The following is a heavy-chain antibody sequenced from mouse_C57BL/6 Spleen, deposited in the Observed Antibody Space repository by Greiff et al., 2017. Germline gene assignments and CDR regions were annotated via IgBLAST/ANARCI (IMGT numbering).Heavy chain of an antibody. J-gene: IGHJ2*01. CDR2: IDPANGNT. CDR3: ARAYEYDDACDY. V-gene: IGHV14-3*01. Sequence: EVKLQQSVAELVRPGASVKLSCTASGFNIKNTYMPWVKQRPEKGLEWIGRIDPANGNTTYAPKFPSKATITSDTSANTAYLQLSSLTSEDTAIDYGARAYEYDDACDYGGQGTTLTVAS. CDR1: GFNIKNTY. D-gene: IGHD2-4*01.